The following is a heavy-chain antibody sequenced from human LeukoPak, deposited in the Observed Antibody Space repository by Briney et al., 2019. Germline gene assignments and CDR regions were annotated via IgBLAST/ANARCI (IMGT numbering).Heavy chain of an antibody. CDR2: INTDGSST. D-gene: IGHD3-22*01. CDR1: GFTFSSYW. Sequence: GSLRLSCAASGFTFSSYWMHWVRQAPGKGLVWVSRINTDGSSTNYADSVKGRFTISRDNAKNTLYLQMNSLRAEDTAVYYCATVRGYFDSSDYNGYYWGQGTLVTVSS. J-gene: IGHJ4*02. CDR3: ATVRGYFDSSDYNGYY. V-gene: IGHV3-74*01.